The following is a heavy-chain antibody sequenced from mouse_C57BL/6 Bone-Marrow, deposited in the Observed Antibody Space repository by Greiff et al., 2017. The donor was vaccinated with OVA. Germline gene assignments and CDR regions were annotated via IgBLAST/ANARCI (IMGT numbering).Heavy chain of an antibody. CDR2: ISNGGGST. J-gene: IGHJ3*01. V-gene: IGHV5-12*01. CDR3: ARHGYSWFAY. CDR1: GFTFSDYY. Sequence: EVHLVESGGGLVQPGGSLKLSCAASGFTFSDYYMYWVRQTPEKRLEWVAYISNGGGSTYYPDTVKGRFTISRDNAKNTLYLQMSRLKSEDTAMYYCARHGYSWFAYWGQGTLVTVSA. D-gene: IGHD2-3*01.